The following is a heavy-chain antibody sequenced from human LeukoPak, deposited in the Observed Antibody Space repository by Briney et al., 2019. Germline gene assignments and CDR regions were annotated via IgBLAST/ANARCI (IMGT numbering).Heavy chain of an antibody. CDR1: GFTFSSYA. V-gene: IGHV3-23*01. CDR3: AKDTRQQLEAFDI. CDR2: ISGSGGST. D-gene: IGHD6-13*01. J-gene: IGHJ3*02. Sequence: GGSLRLSCAASGFTFSSYAMSWVRQAPGKGLEWVSAISGSGGSTYYADSVKGRLTISRDNSKNTLYLQMNSLRAEDTAVYYCAKDTRQQLEAFDIWGQGTMVTVSS.